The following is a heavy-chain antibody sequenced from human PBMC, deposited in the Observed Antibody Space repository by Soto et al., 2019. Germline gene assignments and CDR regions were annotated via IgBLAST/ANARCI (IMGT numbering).Heavy chain of an antibody. V-gene: IGHV3-21*01. CDR3: VPYYFDILDY. J-gene: IGHJ4*02. Sequence: GGSLRLCCAASGFAFSIYTLNWVRQAPGKGLEGISSISSSSTYIYYADSVKGRFTLSRDNAKNSLYLQMNSLRADDTAVYYSVPYYFDILDYWGQGTLVTVSS. CDR1: GFAFSIYT. CDR2: ISSSSTYI. D-gene: IGHD3-22*01.